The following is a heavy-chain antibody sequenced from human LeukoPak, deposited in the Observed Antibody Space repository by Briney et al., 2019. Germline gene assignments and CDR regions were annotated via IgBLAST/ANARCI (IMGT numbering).Heavy chain of an antibody. V-gene: IGHV4-34*01. CDR3: ARGSEEKIVVVPAASEGPGMDV. D-gene: IGHD2-2*01. CDR1: GGSISSYY. Sequence: PSETLSLTCTVSGGSISSYYWSWIRQPPGKGLEWIGEINHSGSTNYNLSLKSRVTISVDTSKNQFSLKLSSVTAADTAVYYCARGSEEKIVVVPAASEGPGMDVWGQGTTVTVSS. J-gene: IGHJ6*02. CDR2: INHSGST.